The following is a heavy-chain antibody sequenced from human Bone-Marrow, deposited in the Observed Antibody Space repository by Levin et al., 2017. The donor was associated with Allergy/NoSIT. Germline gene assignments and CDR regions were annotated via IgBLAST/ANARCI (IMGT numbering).Heavy chain of an antibody. Sequence: PGGSLRLSCAASGFTFSTYSMNWVRQAPGKGLEWVSYINAGGSTIHYADSVKGRFTISRDNAKNSLYLQMNSLRAEDTAVYYCASFPGPRPTVTNWGQGTLVTVSS. CDR1: GFTFSTYS. CDR2: INAGGSTI. CDR3: ASFPGPRPTVTN. D-gene: IGHD4-17*01. V-gene: IGHV3-48*01. J-gene: IGHJ4*02.